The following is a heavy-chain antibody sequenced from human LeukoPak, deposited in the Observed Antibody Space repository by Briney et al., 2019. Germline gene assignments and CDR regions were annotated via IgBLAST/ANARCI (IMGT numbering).Heavy chain of an antibody. D-gene: IGHD2-2*01. CDR1: GYTFTNYA. CDR3: ARRGYCSSTSCYWLDWFDP. Sequence: GASVKVSCKASGYTFTNYAMNWVRQAPGQGLEWMGWINTNTGNPTYAQGFTGRFVFSLDTSVSTAYLQISSLKAEDTAVYYCARRGYCSSTSCYWLDWFDPWGQGTLVTVSS. J-gene: IGHJ5*02. CDR2: INTNTGNP. V-gene: IGHV7-4-1*02.